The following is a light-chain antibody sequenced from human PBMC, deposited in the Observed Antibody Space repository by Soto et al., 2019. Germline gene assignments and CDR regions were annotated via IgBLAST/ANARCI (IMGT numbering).Light chain of an antibody. CDR1: QDIKND. V-gene: IGKV1-39*01. J-gene: IGKJ5*01. CDR3: QQSYSTPIS. CDR2: TAS. Sequence: DIQMTQSPSSLSASVGDRVTITCRASQDIKNDLGWFQQKPGKAPNLLMYTASNLQSGVPSRFSGSGSGTDFTLTISSLQPEDFATYYCQQSYSTPISFGQGTRLEIK.